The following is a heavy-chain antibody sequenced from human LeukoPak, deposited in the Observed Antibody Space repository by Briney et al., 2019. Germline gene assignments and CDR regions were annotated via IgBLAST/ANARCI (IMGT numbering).Heavy chain of an antibody. J-gene: IGHJ4*02. Sequence: SETLSLTCTVSGGSISSYYWSWIRQPPGKGLEWIGYIYYSGSTNYNPSLKSRVTISVDTSKNQFSLKLSSVTAADTAVYCCARLPCSGGSCYSIDYWGQGTLVTVSS. CDR2: IYYSGST. CDR1: GGSISSYY. D-gene: IGHD2-15*01. V-gene: IGHV4-59*08. CDR3: ARLPCSGGSCYSIDY.